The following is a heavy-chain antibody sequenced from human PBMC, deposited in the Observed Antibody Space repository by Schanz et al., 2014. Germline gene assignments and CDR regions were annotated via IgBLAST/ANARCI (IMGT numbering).Heavy chain of an antibody. Sequence: QLQLVQSGAEVKKPGSSVKASCKLSGGTFSSYTISWMRQAPGQGLEWMGKIIPVLNIATYAQRFQGRVSITADTSTNTAYMELSSLTSEDTAVHYCARGRGFYDYWGQGALILVSS. CDR2: IIPVLNIA. V-gene: IGHV1-69*02. CDR1: GGTFSSYT. J-gene: IGHJ4*02. CDR3: ARGRGFYDY. D-gene: IGHD3-10*01.